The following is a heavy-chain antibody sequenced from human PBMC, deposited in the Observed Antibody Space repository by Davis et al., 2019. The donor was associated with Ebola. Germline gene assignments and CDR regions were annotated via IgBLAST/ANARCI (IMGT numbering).Heavy chain of an antibody. CDR3: ARVGQQLDYYFDY. J-gene: IGHJ4*01. Sequence: PGGSLRLSCAASGFTFSSYAMSWVRQAPGKGLEWVAVISYDGSNKYYADSVKGRFTISRDNSKNTLYLQMNSLRAEDTAVYYCARVGQQLDYYFDYWGQEPWSPSPQ. CDR1: GFTFSSYA. CDR2: ISYDGSNK. D-gene: IGHD6-13*01. V-gene: IGHV3-30*04.